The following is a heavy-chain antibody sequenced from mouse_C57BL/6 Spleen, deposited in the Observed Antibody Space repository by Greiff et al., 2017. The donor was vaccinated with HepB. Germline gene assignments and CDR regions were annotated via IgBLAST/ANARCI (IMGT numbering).Heavy chain of an antibody. D-gene: IGHD2-1*01. CDR1: GYSITSGYY. CDR2: ISYDGSN. Sequence: EVQVVESGPGLVKPSQSLSLTCSVTGYSITSGYYWNWIRQFPGNKLEWMGYISYDGSNNYNPSLKNRISITRDTSKNQFFLKLNSVTTEDTATYYCARRVYYGNFYAMDYWGQGTSVTVSS. J-gene: IGHJ4*01. V-gene: IGHV3-6*01. CDR3: ARRVYYGNFYAMDY.